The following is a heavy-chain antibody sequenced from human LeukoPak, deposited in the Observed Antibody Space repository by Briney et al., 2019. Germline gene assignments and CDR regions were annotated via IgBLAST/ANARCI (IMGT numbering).Heavy chain of an antibody. V-gene: IGHV3-23*01. CDR2: ISGSGGST. D-gene: IGHD3-10*01. J-gene: IGHJ4*02. Sequence: GGSLKLSCAASGFTFSSYAMSWVRQAPGKGLEWVSAISGSGGSTYYADSVKGRYTISRDNSKNTLYLQMNSLRAEDTAVYYCAKIARAVRGVADYWGQGTLVTVSS. CDR1: GFTFSSYA. CDR3: AKIARAVRGVADY.